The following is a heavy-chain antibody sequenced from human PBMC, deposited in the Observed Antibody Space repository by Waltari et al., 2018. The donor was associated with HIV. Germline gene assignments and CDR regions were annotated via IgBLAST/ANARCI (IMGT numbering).Heavy chain of an antibody. CDR1: GFSLSTSGVG. D-gene: IGHD2-2*01. Sequence: QITLKESGPTLVKPTQTLTLTCTFPGFSLSTSGVGVGWIRHPPGQALEWLALIYWDDDKRYSPSLKSRLTITKDTPKNQVVLTMTNMDPVDTATYYCARQGGGRQNNAKYFDYWGQGTLVTVSS. J-gene: IGHJ4*02. CDR2: IYWDDDK. V-gene: IGHV2-5*02. CDR3: ARQGGGRQNNAKYFDY.